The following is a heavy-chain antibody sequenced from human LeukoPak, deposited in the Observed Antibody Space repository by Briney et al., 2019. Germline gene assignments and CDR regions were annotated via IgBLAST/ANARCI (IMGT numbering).Heavy chain of an antibody. D-gene: IGHD3-22*01. CDR3: ARHLGGNYFDRPFDY. Sequence: GGSLRLSCAASGFTVSSNYMSWVRQAPGKGLEYVSVLYHDGGTYSADSVKGRFTISRDNSKNTLYLQMNSLRAEDTAVYYCARHLGGNYFDRPFDYWGQGTLVTVSS. V-gene: IGHV3-53*01. CDR2: LYHDGGT. J-gene: IGHJ4*02. CDR1: GFTVSSNY.